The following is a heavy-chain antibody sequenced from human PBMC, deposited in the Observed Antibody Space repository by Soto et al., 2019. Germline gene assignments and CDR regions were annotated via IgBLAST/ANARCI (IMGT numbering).Heavy chain of an antibody. Sequence: SETLSLTCDVYGGSYSGYYWSWIRHPPGKGLEWIEEINPSSSTNYNPSLKSRVTMSVDTSKNQFSLKLNSVTAADTAVYYCAREPSWSGYFEFWGQGALVTVSS. CDR3: AREPSWSGYFEF. CDR1: GGSYSGYY. J-gene: IGHJ4*02. V-gene: IGHV4-34*01. CDR2: INPSSST. D-gene: IGHD3-3*01.